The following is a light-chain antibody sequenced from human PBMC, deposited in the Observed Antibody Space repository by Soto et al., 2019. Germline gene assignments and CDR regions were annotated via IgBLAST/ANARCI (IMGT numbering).Light chain of an antibody. V-gene: IGLV1-44*01. CDR1: SSNIGINT. CDR2: NNN. J-gene: IGLJ2*01. CDR3: ATWDDDVYTPI. Sequence: QSVLTQPPSASGTPGQRVTISCSGGSSNIGINTVNWYQQLPGTAPKVLIYNNNQRPSGVPDRFSGSKSGTSASLAITGLRSDDEADYYCATWDDDVYTPIIGGGTKLTVL.